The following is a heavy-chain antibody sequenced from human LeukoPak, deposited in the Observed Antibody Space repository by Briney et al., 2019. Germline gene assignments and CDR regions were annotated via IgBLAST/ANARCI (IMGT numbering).Heavy chain of an antibody. V-gene: IGHV1-8*03. J-gene: IGHJ3*01. CDR3: ASSTGRTLAFDV. D-gene: IGHD1-26*01. CDR1: GYSFINDD. CDR2: MSPSNGNT. Sequence: ASVKVSCKASGYSFINDDINWVRQAPGQGLEWMVWMSPSNGNTGFAQKFQGRVTLTWNTSITTAYMELSSLRPEDTAVYYCASSTGRTLAFDVWGRGTMVSVSS.